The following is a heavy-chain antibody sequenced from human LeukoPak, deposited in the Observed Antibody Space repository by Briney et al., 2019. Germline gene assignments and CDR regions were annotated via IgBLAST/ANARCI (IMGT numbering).Heavy chain of an antibody. CDR1: GYTFTTYG. J-gene: IGHJ1*01. CDR2: ISAYNGNT. Sequence: ASVKVSCKASGYTFTTYGISWVRQAPGQGLEWMGWISAYNGNTDYAQKLQGRVTMTTDTATSTAYMELSSLRSEDTAVYYCARDWCSGGSCYLDGAEYFQHWGQGTLVTVSS. CDR3: ARDWCSGGSCYLDGAEYFQH. D-gene: IGHD2-15*01. V-gene: IGHV1-18*01.